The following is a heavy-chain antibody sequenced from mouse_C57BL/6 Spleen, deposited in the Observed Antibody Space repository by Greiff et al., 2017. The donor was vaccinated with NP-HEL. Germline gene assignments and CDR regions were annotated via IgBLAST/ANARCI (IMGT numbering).Heavy chain of an antibody. J-gene: IGHJ1*03. D-gene: IGHD1-2*01. CDR3: ARRDTTAGENV. CDR1: GYAFSSYW. CDR2: IYPGDGDT. Sequence: QVQLKESGAELVKPGASVKISCKASGYAFSSYWMNWVKQRPGKGLEWIGQIYPGDGDTNYNGKFKGKATLTADKSSSTAYMQLSSLTSEDSAVYFCARRDTTAGENVWGTGTTVTVSS. V-gene: IGHV1-80*01.